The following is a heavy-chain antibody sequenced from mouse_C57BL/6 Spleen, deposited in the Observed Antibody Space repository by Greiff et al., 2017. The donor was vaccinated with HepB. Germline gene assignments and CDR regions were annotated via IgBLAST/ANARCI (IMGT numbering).Heavy chain of an antibody. Sequence: EVQLQQSGPELVKPGASVKMSCKASGYTFTDYNMHWVKQSHGKSLEWIGYINPNNGGTSYNQKFKGKATLTVNKSSSTAYMELRSLTSEDSAVYYCASFITTVVAEGVYYFDYWGQGTTLTVSS. V-gene: IGHV1-22*01. CDR3: ASFITTVVAEGVYYFDY. CDR1: GYTFTDYN. D-gene: IGHD1-1*01. CDR2: INPNNGGT. J-gene: IGHJ2*01.